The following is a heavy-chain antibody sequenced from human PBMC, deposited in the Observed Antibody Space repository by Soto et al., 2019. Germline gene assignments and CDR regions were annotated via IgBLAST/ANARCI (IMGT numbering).Heavy chain of an antibody. V-gene: IGHV1-8*02. CDR1: GYTFTNYG. D-gene: IGHD3-10*01. CDR2: MNPNSGNT. J-gene: IGHJ5*02. Sequence: ASVKVSCKASGYTFTNYGISWVRQAPGQGLEWMGWMNPNSGNTGYAQKFQGRVTMTRNTSISTAYMELSSLRSEDTAVYYCAREHYGNSAWFDPWGQGTLVTVSS. CDR3: AREHYGNSAWFDP.